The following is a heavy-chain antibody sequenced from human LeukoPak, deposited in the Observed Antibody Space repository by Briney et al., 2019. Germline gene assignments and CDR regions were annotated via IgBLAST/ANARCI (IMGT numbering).Heavy chain of an antibody. J-gene: IGHJ5*02. CDR3: ARINSAHYDFWSGYPPDWFDP. CDR1: GGSISSYY. CDR2: IYYSGST. D-gene: IGHD3-3*01. V-gene: IGHV4-59*01. Sequence: SETLSLTCTVSGGSISSYYWSWIRQPPGKGLEWIGYIYYSGSTNYNPSLKSRVTISVDTSKNQFSLKLSSVTAADTAVYYCARINSAHYDFWSGYPPDWFDPGAREPWSPSPQ.